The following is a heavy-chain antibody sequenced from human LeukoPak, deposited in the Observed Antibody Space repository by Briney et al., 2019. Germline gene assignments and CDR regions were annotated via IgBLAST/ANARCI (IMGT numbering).Heavy chain of an antibody. V-gene: IGHV3-30*18. J-gene: IGHJ4*02. D-gene: IGHD2-2*01. CDR1: GFTFTNYG. CDR3: AKGSTDYSY. CDR2: ISYDGSNK. Sequence: GGSLRLSCAASGFTFTNYGIHWVRQAPGKGLEWVAVISYDGSNKYYADSVKGRFTISRDNSKNTLYLQMNSLRAEDTAVYYCAKGSTDYSYWGQGTLVTVSS.